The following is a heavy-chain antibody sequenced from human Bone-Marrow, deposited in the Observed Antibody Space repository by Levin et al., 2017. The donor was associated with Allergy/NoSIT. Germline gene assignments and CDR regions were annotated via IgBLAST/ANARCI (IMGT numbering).Heavy chain of an antibody. J-gene: IGHJ5*02. CDR1: GGSLSGYY. CDR2: INLGGST. Sequence: MTGGSLRLSCAVSGGSLSGYYWSWIRQSPGKGLEWIGQINLGGSTNYTPSLRSRVTFSVDTSKNQFSLKVISVTAADTAVYYCARSKQWVPLSWFDPWGQGTLVTVSS. D-gene: IGHD6-19*01. V-gene: IGHV4-34*01. CDR3: ARSKQWVPLSWFDP.